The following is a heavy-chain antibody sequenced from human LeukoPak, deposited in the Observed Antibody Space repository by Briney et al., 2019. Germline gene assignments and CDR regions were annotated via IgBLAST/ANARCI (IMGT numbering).Heavy chain of an antibody. Sequence: GGSLRLSCAASGFTFSNHPMHWVRQTPGKRLEYVSAISSRGDGTWYADSVKGRFTISRDNSKNTMYLQMGSLRPEDMGVYYCARAFRPASDPHDFYDFWGRGTTVTVSS. D-gene: IGHD3/OR15-3a*01. V-gene: IGHV3-64*02. CDR3: ARAFRPASDPHDFYDF. CDR2: ISSRGDGT. CDR1: GFTFSNHP. J-gene: IGHJ3*01.